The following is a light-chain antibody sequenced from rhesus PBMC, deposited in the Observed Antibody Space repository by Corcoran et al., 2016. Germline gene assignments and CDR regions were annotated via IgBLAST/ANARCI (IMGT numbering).Light chain of an antibody. J-gene: IGKJ1*01. V-gene: IGKV6-55*01. CDR1: QSIGSS. Sequence: EIVLTQSPAFQSVTLKEKVTITCQASQSIGSSLHWYQQKPDQSPKLLIKYASQSISGVTSRFSGSGSGTDFNLTINSLEAEDAATYYCQQSSSFPRTFGQGTKVEIK. CDR2: YAS. CDR3: QQSSSFPRT.